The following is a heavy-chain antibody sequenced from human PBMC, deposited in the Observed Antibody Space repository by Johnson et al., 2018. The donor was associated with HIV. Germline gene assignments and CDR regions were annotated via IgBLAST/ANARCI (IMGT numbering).Heavy chain of an antibody. J-gene: IGHJ3*02. CDR1: GFTVSSTY. CDR3: ARDQSSSWPGDAFDI. V-gene: IGHV3-66*01. Sequence: VQLVESGGGLVKPGGSLRLSCAASGFTVSSTYMSWVRQAPGKGLEWVSIIFSGGSTYYADSVMGRFTVSRDNSKNALYLQMHSLTAEDTALYYCARDQSSSWPGDAFDIWGQGTLVTVSS. CDR2: IFSGGST. D-gene: IGHD6-13*01.